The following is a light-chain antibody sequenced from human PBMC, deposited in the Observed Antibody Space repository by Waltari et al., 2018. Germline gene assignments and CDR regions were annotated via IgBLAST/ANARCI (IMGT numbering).Light chain of an antibody. J-gene: IGKJ1*01. V-gene: IGKV3-20*01. Sequence: EIVLTQSPGTVSSSPGERATLSCRASQSVGKYLAWYQQRPGQAPSLLLYPASIRATGIPDRFTGSGSGTDVSFTISRLEPEDCAIYLCQKYDSLPATFGQGTKVEIK. CDR3: QKYDSLPAT. CDR2: PAS. CDR1: QSVGKY.